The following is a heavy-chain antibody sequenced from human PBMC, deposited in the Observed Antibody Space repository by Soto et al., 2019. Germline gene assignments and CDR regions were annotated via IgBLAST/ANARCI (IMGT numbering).Heavy chain of an antibody. CDR3: SRVEPGETSPFAH. CDR2: IIPMFGTA. V-gene: IGHV1-69*01. J-gene: IGHJ1*01. Sequence: VKASWKARRVRFDSCARSWARQAPGQGLEWMGGIIPMFGTANYAQRCQDRVTITADESTNTVYMELSSLRSEDTAVYYCSRVEPGETSPFAHRVKRTLVTVSS. CDR1: RVRFDSCA. D-gene: IGHD1-1*01.